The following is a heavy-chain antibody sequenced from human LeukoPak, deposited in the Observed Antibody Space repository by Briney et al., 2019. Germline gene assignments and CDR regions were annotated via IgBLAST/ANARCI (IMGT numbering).Heavy chain of an antibody. Sequence: PSETLSLTCTVSGGSINSYYWSWIRQSPGKGLEWIGYVYYSGSTTYNHSLKSRVIISVDASKNQFSLKLSSVTAADSAVYYCARRGYFDYWGQGTLVTVS. D-gene: IGHD3-10*01. CDR1: GGSINSYY. V-gene: IGHV4-59*01. CDR3: ARRGYFDY. CDR2: VYYSGST. J-gene: IGHJ4*02.